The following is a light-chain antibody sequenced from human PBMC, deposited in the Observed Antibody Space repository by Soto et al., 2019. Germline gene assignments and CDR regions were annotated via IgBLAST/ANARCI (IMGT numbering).Light chain of an antibody. Sequence: EIVLTQSPATLSLSPGERATLSCRASQSVSNYLAWYQQKPGQAPRLLIYGASTRATGIPARFSGSGSGTDFTLTISSLQSEDFVVYYCQQYNSWPPITFGQGTRLEI. CDR3: QQYNSWPPIT. V-gene: IGKV3-15*01. CDR2: GAS. CDR1: QSVSNY. J-gene: IGKJ5*01.